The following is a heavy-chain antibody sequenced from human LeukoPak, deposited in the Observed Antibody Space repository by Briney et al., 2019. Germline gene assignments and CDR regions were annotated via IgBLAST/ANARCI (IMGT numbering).Heavy chain of an antibody. CDR1: GGSISSFF. V-gene: IGHV4-59*01. D-gene: IGHD4-17*01. J-gene: IGHJ5*02. Sequence: SETLSLTCTVSGGSISSFFWNWIRQHPGKGLEWIAFTHESGTTNYNPSLKSRVTMSLDTSKNQFSLRLSSVTTADTAFYYCARSRGGYGDYGSWFDPWGQGTLVNVSP. CDR2: THESGTT. CDR3: ARSRGGYGDYGSWFDP.